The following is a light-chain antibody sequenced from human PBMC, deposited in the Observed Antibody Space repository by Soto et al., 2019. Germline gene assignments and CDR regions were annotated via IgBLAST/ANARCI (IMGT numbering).Light chain of an antibody. CDR1: RSDVGGYNY. V-gene: IGLV2-14*01. Sequence: QSALPQPASVSGSPGQSITISCTGTRSDVGGYNYVSWYQQHPGKAPKLMIYAVSNRPSGVSNRFSGSKSGNTASLTISGLQAEDEADYYCSSYTSSSTPYVFGTGTKLTVL. CDR2: AVS. CDR3: SSYTSSSTPYV. J-gene: IGLJ1*01.